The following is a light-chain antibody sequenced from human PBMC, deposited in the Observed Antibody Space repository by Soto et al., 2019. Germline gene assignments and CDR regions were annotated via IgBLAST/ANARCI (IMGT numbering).Light chain of an antibody. V-gene: IGLV2-8*01. CDR2: EVS. J-gene: IGLJ3*02. CDR1: SSDVGGYTY. CDR3: SSYAGSNNFVT. Sequence: QSALTQPPSASGSPGQSVTISCTGTSSDVGGYTYVSWYQQHPGKAPKLITYEVSKRPSGVPDRFSGSKSGNTASLTVSGLQAEDEADYYCSSYAGSNNFVTFGGGTKLTVL.